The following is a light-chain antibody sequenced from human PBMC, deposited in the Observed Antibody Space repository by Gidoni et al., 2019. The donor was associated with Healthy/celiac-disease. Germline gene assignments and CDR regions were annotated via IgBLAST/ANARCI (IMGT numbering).Light chain of an antibody. CDR2: DAS. CDR1: QDISNY. Sequence: LQMTQSPSSLSASVGDRVTITCQASQDISNYLNWYQQKPGKAPKLLIYDASKLETGVPSRFSGSGSGTDFTFTISSLQPEDIATYYCQQYDNLLLTFGGGTKVEIK. J-gene: IGKJ4*01. CDR3: QQYDNLLLT. V-gene: IGKV1-33*01.